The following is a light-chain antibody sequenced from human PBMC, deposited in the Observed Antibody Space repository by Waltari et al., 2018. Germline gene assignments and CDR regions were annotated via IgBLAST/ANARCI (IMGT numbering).Light chain of an antibody. CDR2: AAS. Sequence: DIQMTQSPSSLSASVGDRVTITCRASQSISSYLNWYQQKPREAPKLLIYAASSLQSGVPSRFSGSGSGTDFTLTISSLQPEDFATYYCQQSYSTWWTFGQGTKVEIK. CDR3: QQSYSTWWT. V-gene: IGKV1-39*01. CDR1: QSISSY. J-gene: IGKJ1*01.